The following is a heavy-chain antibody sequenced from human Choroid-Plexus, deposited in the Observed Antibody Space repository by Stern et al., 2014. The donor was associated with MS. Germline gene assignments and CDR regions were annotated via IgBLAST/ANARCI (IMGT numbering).Heavy chain of an antibody. V-gene: IGHV3-30*18. J-gene: IGHJ5*02. CDR3: AKDRQYLTYFFDH. Sequence: VQLVESGGGVVQPGRPLRLSCVASGFTFGSCAMHWVRQAPRKGLGWVGGVSYDGSNKYYADSVKGRFTISRDNSQNTLYMQMSSLRPEDTAVYYCAKDRQYLTYFFDHWGQGSLVTVSS. CDR2: VSYDGSNK. D-gene: IGHD2/OR15-2a*01. CDR1: GFTFGSCA.